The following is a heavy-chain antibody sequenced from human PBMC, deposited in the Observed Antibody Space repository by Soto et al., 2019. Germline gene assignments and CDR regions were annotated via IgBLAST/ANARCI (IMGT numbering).Heavy chain of an antibody. D-gene: IGHD4-17*01. V-gene: IGHV4-34*01. CDR3: ARGNYGDYVSGWFDP. Sequence: SETLSLTCAVYGGSFSGYYWSWIRQPPGKGLEWIGEINHSGSTNYNPSLKSRVTISVDTSKNQFSLKLSSVTAADTAVYYCARGNYGDYVSGWFDPWGQGTLVTVSS. J-gene: IGHJ5*02. CDR1: GGSFSGYY. CDR2: INHSGST.